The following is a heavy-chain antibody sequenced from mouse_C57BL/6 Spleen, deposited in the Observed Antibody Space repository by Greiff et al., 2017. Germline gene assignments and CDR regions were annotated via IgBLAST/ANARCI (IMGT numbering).Heavy chain of an antibody. CDR3: ARSYRNRFDY. J-gene: IGHJ2*01. CDR1: GYTFTSYW. D-gene: IGHD2-10*02. CDR2: IYPSDSET. V-gene: IGHV1-61*01. Sequence: VQLQQPGAELVRPGSSVKLSCKASGYTFTSYWMDWVKQRPGQGLEWIGNIYPSDSETHYNQKFKDKATLTVDKSSSTAYMQLSSLTSEDSAVYYCARSYRNRFDYWGQGTTLTVSS.